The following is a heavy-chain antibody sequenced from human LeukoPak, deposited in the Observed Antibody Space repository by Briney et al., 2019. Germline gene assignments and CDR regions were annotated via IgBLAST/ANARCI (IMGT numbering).Heavy chain of an antibody. J-gene: IGHJ4*02. Sequence: KPSETLSLTCTVSGGSISSSSYYWGWIRQPPGKGLEWIGSIYYSGSTYYHPSLKSRVTISVDTSKNQFPLKLSTVTAADTAVYYCAGAYYYDSSGSEDYFDYWGQGTLVTVSS. CDR2: IYYSGST. D-gene: IGHD3-22*01. CDR1: GGSISSSSYY. CDR3: AGAYYYDSSGSEDYFDY. V-gene: IGHV4-39*01.